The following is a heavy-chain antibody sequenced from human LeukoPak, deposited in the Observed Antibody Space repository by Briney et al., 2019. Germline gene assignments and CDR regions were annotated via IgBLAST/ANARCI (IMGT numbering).Heavy chain of an antibody. CDR3: ATIKRGNIYGYFDF. J-gene: IGHJ4*02. CDR2: MYDSVRT. CDR1: GGSISSHY. D-gene: IGHD5-18*01. Sequence: SETLSLTCTVPGGSISSHYWSWFRQPPGKGLEWIGYMYDSVRTKDNPSLKSRVTLSADTSKNQFSLRLSSVTAADTAVYYCATIKRGNIYGYFDFWGQGILVTVSS. V-gene: IGHV4-59*11.